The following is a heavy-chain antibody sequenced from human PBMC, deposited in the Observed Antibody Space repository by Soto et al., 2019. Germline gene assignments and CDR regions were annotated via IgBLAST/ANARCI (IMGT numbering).Heavy chain of an antibody. J-gene: IGHJ6*02. CDR2: ISYDGSNK. CDR3: ARDGVKADYYYYYGMDV. Sequence: GGSLRLSCAASGFTFSSYGMHWVRQAPGKGLEWVAIISYDGSNKYYADSVKGRFTISRDNSKNTLYLQMNSLRAEDTAVYYCARDGVKADYYYYYGMDVWGQGATVTVSS. V-gene: IGHV3-30*03. CDR1: GFTFSSYG. D-gene: IGHD3-3*01.